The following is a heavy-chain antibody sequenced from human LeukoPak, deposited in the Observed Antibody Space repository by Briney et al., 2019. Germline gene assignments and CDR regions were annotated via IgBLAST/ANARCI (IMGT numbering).Heavy chain of an antibody. D-gene: IGHD3-3*01. J-gene: IGHJ4*02. V-gene: IGHV3-9*01. CDR1: GFIFDDYA. CDR2: ISWNSGSM. CDR3: ARAPRNYDFWSGYYKYYFDY. Sequence: PGTSLRLSCAASGFIFDDYAVHWVRQAPGKGLEWVSGISWNSGSMEYVDSVKGRFTISRDNAKNSLYLQMNSLRAEDTAVYYCARAPRNYDFWSGYYKYYFDYWGQGTLVTVSS.